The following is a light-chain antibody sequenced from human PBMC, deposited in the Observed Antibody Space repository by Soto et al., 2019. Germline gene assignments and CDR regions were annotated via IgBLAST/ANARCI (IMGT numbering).Light chain of an antibody. J-gene: IGLJ3*02. CDR2: SNN. CDR3: AVWDGSLNGWV. CDR1: SSNIGRDT. V-gene: IGLV1-44*01. Sequence: QSVLTQPPSASGTPGQRVTISCSGSSSNIGRDTVNWYQQLPGTAPKLLIYSNNQRPSGVPDRFSGSKSGTSASLAISGLQSEDEADYYCAVWDGSLNGWVFVGGTKVTVL.